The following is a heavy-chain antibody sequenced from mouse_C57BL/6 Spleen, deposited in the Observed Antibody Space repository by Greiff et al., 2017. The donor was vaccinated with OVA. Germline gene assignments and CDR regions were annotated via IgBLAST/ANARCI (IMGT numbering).Heavy chain of an antibody. CDR3: ARSDIYYAMDY. Sequence: QVQLQQSGAELVKPGASVKISCKASGYAFSSYWMNWVKQRPGKGLEWIGQIYPGDGDPNYNGKFKGKATLTADKSSSTAYMQLSSLTSEDSAVYFCARSDIYYAMDYWGQGTSVTVSS. V-gene: IGHV1-80*01. J-gene: IGHJ4*01. CDR1: GYAFSSYW. CDR2: IYPGDGDP.